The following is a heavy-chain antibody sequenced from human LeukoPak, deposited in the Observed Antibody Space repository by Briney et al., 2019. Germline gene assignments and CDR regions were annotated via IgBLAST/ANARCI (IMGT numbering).Heavy chain of an antibody. CDR1: SGSISSYY. V-gene: IGHV4-59*08. D-gene: IGHD2-15*01. Sequence: SETLSFTCTVSSGSISSYYWSWLRQPPGQGLEWIGYIYYSGSTNYSPSLKSRVTISVDTSKNQFSLKLSSVTAADTAVYYCARGGCSGGSCSLDYWGQGTLGTVSS. J-gene: IGHJ4*02. CDR2: IYYSGST. CDR3: ARGGCSGGSCSLDY.